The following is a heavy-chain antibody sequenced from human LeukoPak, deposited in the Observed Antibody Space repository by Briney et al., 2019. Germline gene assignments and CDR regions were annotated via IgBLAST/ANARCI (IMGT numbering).Heavy chain of an antibody. CDR2: IRYDGSNK. D-gene: IGHD4-23*01. Sequence: GGSLRLSCAASGFTFSSYGMHWVRQAPGKGMEWVAFIRYDGSNKYYADSVKGRFTISRDNSKNTLYLQMNSLRAEDTAVYYCAKELRWSKKGDYWGQGTLVTVSS. CDR1: GFTFSSYG. CDR3: AKELRWSKKGDY. J-gene: IGHJ4*02. V-gene: IGHV3-30*02.